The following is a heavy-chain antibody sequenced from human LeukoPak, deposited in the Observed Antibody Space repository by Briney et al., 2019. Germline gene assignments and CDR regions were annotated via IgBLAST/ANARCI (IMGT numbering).Heavy chain of an antibody. CDR2: ISSSGSTI. Sequence: PGGSLRLSRAASGFTFSSYEMNWVRQAPGKGLEWVSYISSSGSTIDYADSVKGRFTISRHNAKNSLYLQMNSLRVEDTAVYYCARVSSSWHYFDYWGQGTLVTVSS. J-gene: IGHJ4*02. V-gene: IGHV3-48*03. CDR1: GFTFSSYE. D-gene: IGHD6-13*01. CDR3: ARVSSSWHYFDY.